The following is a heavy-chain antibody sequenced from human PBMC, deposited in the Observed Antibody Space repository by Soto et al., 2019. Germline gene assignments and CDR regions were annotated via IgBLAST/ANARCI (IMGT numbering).Heavy chain of an antibody. CDR2: IIPIFGTA. D-gene: IGHD2-15*01. CDR3: ARGGIVLVVAATSYNWFDP. J-gene: IGHJ5*02. CDR1: GGTFSSYA. Sequence: QVQLVQSGAEVKKPGSSVKVSCKASGGTFSSYAISWVRQAPGQGLEWMGGIIPIFGTANYAQKFQGRVTITADESTSTAYMELSSLRSEDTAVYYCARGGIVLVVAATSYNWFDPWGQGTLVTVSS. V-gene: IGHV1-69*01.